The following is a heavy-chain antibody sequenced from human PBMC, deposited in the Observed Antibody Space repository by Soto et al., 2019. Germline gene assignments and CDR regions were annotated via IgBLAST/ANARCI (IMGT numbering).Heavy chain of an antibody. V-gene: IGHV3-33*01. D-gene: IGHD3-9*01. CDR3: ARTGGTHYHIFSHYGMDV. CDR1: GFTFSSYG. Sequence: PGGSLRLSCAASGFTFSSYGMHWVRQAPGKGLEWVAVIWYDGSNKYYADSVKGRFTISRDNSKNTLYLQMNSLRAEDTAVYYFARTGGTHYHIFSHYGMDVWGQGTTVTVSS. CDR2: IWYDGSNK. J-gene: IGHJ6*02.